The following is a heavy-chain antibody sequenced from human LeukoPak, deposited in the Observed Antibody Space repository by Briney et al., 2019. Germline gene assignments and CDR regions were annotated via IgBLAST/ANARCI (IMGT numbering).Heavy chain of an antibody. V-gene: IGHV1-2*02. D-gene: IGHD6-19*01. CDR3: ARVGQWLVGVQDFDY. Sequence: GASVTVSYTPSDYTFTVYYMHWVRQAPGQGREWRGGINPNSGGTNYAQKFQGRVTMTRDTSISTAYMELSRLRSDDTAVYYCARVGQWLVGVQDFDYWGQGTLVTVSS. CDR1: DYTFTVYY. CDR2: INPNSGGT. J-gene: IGHJ4*02.